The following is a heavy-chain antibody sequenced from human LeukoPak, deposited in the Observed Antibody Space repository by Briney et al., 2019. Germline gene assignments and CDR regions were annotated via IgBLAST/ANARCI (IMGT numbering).Heavy chain of an antibody. CDR2: IYSGGST. J-gene: IGHJ6*02. D-gene: IGHD6-13*01. V-gene: IGHV3-53*01. Sequence: GGSLRLSCAASGFTFGAYTINWVRQAPGKGLEWVSVIYSGGSTYYADSVKGRFTISRDNSKNTLYLQMNSLRAEDTAVYYCAREPYSSYYYYGMDVWGQGTTVTVSS. CDR1: GFTFGAYT. CDR3: AREPYSSYYYYGMDV.